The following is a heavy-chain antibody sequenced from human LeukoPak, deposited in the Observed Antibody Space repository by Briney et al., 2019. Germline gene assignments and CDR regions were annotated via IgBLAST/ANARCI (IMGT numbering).Heavy chain of an antibody. CDR3: AAYSSSSSGGYYYYYMDV. Sequence: GGSLRLSCAASGFTVSSNYMSWVRQAPGKGLEWVSVIYSGGSTYYADSVKGRFTISRDNSKNTLYLQMNSLRAEDTAVYYCAAYSSSSSGGYYYYYMDVWGKGTTVTVSS. D-gene: IGHD6-6*01. J-gene: IGHJ6*03. CDR2: IYSGGST. V-gene: IGHV3-66*01. CDR1: GFTVSSNY.